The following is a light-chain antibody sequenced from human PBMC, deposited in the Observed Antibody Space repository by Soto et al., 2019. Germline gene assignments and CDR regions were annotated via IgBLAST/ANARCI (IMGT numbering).Light chain of an antibody. Sequence: NFMLTQPHSVSNSPGKTITISCTGTGGKIASNYVQWYQQRPGSAPTPVIYEDNQRPSGVPDRFSASIDTSTNSASLVISGLKIEDEADYYCQSYDNNNVVFGGGTKLTVL. CDR3: QSYDNNNVV. V-gene: IGLV6-57*02. CDR1: GGKIASNY. J-gene: IGLJ3*02. CDR2: EDN.